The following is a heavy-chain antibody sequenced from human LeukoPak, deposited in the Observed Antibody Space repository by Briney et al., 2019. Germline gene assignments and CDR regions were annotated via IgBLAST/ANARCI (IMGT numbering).Heavy chain of an antibody. D-gene: IGHD1-26*01. CDR1: GASITDYY. J-gene: IGHJ5*02. CDR2: IHIRGKT. V-gene: IGHV4-59*08. CDR3: ARHLGEGTYPMDR. Sequence: SETLSLTCTVSGASITDYYWSWIRQTPEMGLEYIGYIHIRGKTYNNPSLKGRVTVSLDTSQNQFSLKLTSVTAADTAVYFCARHLGEGTYPMDRWGQGILVTVSS.